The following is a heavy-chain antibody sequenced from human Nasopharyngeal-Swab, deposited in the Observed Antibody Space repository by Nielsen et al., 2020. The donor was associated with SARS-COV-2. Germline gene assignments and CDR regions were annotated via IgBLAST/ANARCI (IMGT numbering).Heavy chain of an antibody. CDR3: ARGLASFGVVTKLDY. V-gene: IGHV1-18*04. Sequence: ASVKVSCKASGYTFTSYGISWVRQAPGQGLEWMGWINAGNGNTKYSQKFQGRVTITRDTSASTAYMELSSLRSEDTAVYYCARGLASFGVVTKLDYWGQGTLVTVSS. J-gene: IGHJ4*02. D-gene: IGHD3-3*01. CDR1: GYTFTSYG. CDR2: INAGNGNT.